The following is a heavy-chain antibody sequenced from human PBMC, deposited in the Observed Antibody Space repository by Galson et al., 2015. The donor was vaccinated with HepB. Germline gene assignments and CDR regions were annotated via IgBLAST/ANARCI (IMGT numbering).Heavy chain of an antibody. D-gene: IGHD6-19*01. CDR1: GFTFPNSW. J-gene: IGHJ4*02. V-gene: IGHV3-7*03. Sequence: SLRLSCAASGFTFPNSWMTWVRQAPGRGLEWVANMNQYGTEKNYVDSVKGRFTIPRDNAKNSLYLQMNSLRAEDTAVYYCAKNSRDLDYWAREPWSPSPQ. CDR2: MNQYGTEK. CDR3: AKNSRDLDY.